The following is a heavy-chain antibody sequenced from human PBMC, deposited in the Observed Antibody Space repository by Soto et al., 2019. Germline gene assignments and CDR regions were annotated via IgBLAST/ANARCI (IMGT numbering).Heavy chain of an antibody. CDR3: ARHPYALETYSSSWYYYYGMDV. J-gene: IGHJ6*02. Sequence: GESVKISCKGSGYSFTSYWISWIRQMPGKGLEWMGRIDPSDSYTNYSPSFQGHVTISADKSISTAYLQWSSLKASDTAMYYCARHPYALETYSSSWYYYYGMDVWGQGTTVTVSS. D-gene: IGHD6-13*01. V-gene: IGHV5-10-1*01. CDR2: IDPSDSYT. CDR1: GYSFTSYW.